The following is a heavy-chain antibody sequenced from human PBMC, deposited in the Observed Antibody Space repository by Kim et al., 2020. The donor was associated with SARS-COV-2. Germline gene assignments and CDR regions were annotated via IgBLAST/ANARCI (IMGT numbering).Heavy chain of an antibody. D-gene: IGHD3-10*01. Sequence: NPSLKSRVTISVDTSKNQFSLKLSSVTAADTAVYYCARGVGSGPTYYFDYWGQGTLVTVSS. CDR3: ARGVGSGPTYYFDY. V-gene: IGHV4-59*09. J-gene: IGHJ4*02.